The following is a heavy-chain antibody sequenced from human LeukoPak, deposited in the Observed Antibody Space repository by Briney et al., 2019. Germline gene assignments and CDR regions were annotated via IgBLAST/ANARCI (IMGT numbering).Heavy chain of an antibody. V-gene: IGHV3-74*01. D-gene: IGHD2-21*02. Sequence: GGSLRLSCAASGFTFSSYWMHWVRQAPGKGRVWVSRINSDGSSASYADSVKGRFTISRDNAKNTLYLQINSLRAEDTAVYYCARSTLSRHVVVVTAQYYFDYWGQGTLVTVSS. CDR1: GFTFSSYW. CDR3: ARSTLSRHVVVVTAQYYFDY. J-gene: IGHJ4*02. CDR2: INSDGSSA.